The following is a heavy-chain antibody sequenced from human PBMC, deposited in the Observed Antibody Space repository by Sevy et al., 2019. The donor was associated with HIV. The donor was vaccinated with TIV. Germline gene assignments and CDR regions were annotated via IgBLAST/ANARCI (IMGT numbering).Heavy chain of an antibody. D-gene: IGHD6-19*01. CDR2: IIPIFGTA. Sequence: ASVKVSCKASGGTFSSYAISWVRQASGQGLEWMGGIIPIFGTANYAQKFQGRVTITADESTSTAYMELSSLRSEDTAVYYCARGEEVAVAGTWYYYYGMDVWGQGTTVTVSS. V-gene: IGHV1-69*13. J-gene: IGHJ6*02. CDR1: GGTFSSYA. CDR3: ARGEEVAVAGTWYYYYGMDV.